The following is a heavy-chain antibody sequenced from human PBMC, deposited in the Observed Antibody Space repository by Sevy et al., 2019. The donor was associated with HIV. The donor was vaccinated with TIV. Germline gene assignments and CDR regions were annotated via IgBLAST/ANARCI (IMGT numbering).Heavy chain of an antibody. CDR2: SYYNGHI. J-gene: IGHJ4*02. V-gene: IGHV4-59*08. CDR1: GGSSTSRD. D-gene: IGHD1-26*01. CDR3: AGENAWGRGYS. Sequence: SETLSLTCTVSGGSSTSRDWNWILQPPGKGLEWIANSYYNGHINYNPSLKSRVTLSLDTSKNQFSLRLSYVTAADTAMYYCAGENAWGRGYSWGQGNLVTVSS.